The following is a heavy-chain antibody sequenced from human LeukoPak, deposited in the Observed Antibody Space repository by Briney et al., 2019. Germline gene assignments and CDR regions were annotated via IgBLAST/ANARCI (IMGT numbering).Heavy chain of an antibody. J-gene: IGHJ3*02. CDR3: ATALGWYGGPDAFDI. V-gene: IGHV3-30*03. CDR2: ISYDGSNK. CDR1: GFTFSSYG. D-gene: IGHD6-19*01. Sequence: GGSLRLSCAASGFTFSSYGMHWVRQAPGKGLEWVAVISYDGSNKYYADSVKGRFTISRDNSKNTLYLQMNSLRAEDTAVYYCATALGWYGGPDAFDIWGQGTMVTVSS.